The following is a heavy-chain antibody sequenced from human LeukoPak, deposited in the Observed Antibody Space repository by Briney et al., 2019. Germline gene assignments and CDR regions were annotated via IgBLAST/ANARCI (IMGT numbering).Heavy chain of an antibody. CDR1: GGSISSGDYY. D-gene: IGHD5-18*01. Sequence: PSETLSLTCTVSGGSISSGDYYWSWIRQPPGKGLEWIGYIYHSGSTYYNPSLKSRVTISVDRSKNQFSLKLSSVTAADTAVYYCASGEVDTAMVIDYWGQGTLVTVSS. J-gene: IGHJ4*02. CDR2: IYHSGST. CDR3: ASGEVDTAMVIDY. V-gene: IGHV4-30-2*01.